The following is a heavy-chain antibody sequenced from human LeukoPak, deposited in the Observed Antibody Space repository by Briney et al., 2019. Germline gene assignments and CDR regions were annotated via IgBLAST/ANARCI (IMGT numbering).Heavy chain of an antibody. CDR1: GFTFSSYE. D-gene: IGHD6-13*01. J-gene: IGHJ6*03. Sequence: GGSLRLSCAASGFTFSSYEMNWVRQAPGKGLEWVSYISSSGSTIYYADSVKGRFTISRDNAKNSLYLQMNSLRAEDTAVYYCARDSSSWYSPDYMDVWGKGTTVTISS. CDR2: ISSSGSTI. V-gene: IGHV3-48*03. CDR3: ARDSSSWYSPDYMDV.